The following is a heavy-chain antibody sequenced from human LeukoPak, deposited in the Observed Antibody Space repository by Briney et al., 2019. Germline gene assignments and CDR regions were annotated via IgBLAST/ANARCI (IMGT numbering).Heavy chain of an antibody. CDR2: ISGSGGST. J-gene: IGHJ4*02. Sequence: GGSLRLSCAASGFTVSSNYRSWVRQAPGKGLEWVSAISGSGGSTYYADSVKGRFTISRDNSKNTLYLQMNSLRAEDTAVYYCAKGGYSGYDFDYWGQGTLVTVSS. D-gene: IGHD5-12*01. CDR1: GFTVSSNY. CDR3: AKGGYSGYDFDY. V-gene: IGHV3-23*01.